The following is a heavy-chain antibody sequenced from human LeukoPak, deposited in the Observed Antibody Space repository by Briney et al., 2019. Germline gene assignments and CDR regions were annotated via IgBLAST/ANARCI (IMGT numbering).Heavy chain of an antibody. CDR2: ICPGDSDT. V-gene: IGHV5-51*01. CDR3: VRPSSSIAVADPYYYGMDV. Sequence: GESLKISCKGSGYSFTSYWIGWVRQMPGKGLEWMGIICPGDSDTRYSPSFQGQVTISADKSISTAYLQWSSLKASDTAIYYCVRPSSSIAVADPYYYGMDVWGQGTTVTVSS. J-gene: IGHJ6*02. CDR1: GYSFTSYW. D-gene: IGHD6-19*01.